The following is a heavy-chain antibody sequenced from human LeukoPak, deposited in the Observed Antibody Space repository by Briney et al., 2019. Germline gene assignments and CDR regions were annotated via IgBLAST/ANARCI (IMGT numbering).Heavy chain of an antibody. CDR2: IIPIFGTA. CDR3: ASFVTMIVAVMEGYFDY. CDR1: GGTFSSYA. J-gene: IGHJ4*02. Sequence: SVKVSCKASGGTFSSYAISWVRQAPGQGLEWMGGIIPIFGTANYAQKFQGRVTITADESTSTASMELSSLRSEDTAVYYCASFVTMIVAVMEGYFDYWGQGTLVTVSS. D-gene: IGHD3-22*01. V-gene: IGHV1-69*13.